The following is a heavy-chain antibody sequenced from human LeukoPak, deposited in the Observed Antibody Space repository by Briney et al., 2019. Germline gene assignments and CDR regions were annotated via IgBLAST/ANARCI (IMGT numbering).Heavy chain of an antibody. J-gene: IGHJ3*02. CDR2: INTNTGNP. V-gene: IGHV7-4-1*02. CDR3: ARYSLRTVAGTEDAFDI. CDR1: GYTFTSYA. D-gene: IGHD6-19*01. Sequence: ASVKVSCKASGYTFTSYAMNWVRQAPGQGLEWMGWINTNTGNPTYAQGFTGRFVFSLDTSASTAYLQISSLKAEDTAVYYCARYSLRTVAGTEDAFDIWGQGTMVTVSS.